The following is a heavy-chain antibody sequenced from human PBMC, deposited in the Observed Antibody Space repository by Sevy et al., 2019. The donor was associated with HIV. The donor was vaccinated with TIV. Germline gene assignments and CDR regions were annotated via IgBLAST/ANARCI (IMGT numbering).Heavy chain of an antibody. CDR1: GYTFTSYG. V-gene: IGHV1-18*01. D-gene: IGHD2-15*01. CDR2: ISAYYGNT. J-gene: IGHJ5*02. CDR3: ARDYCSGGSCYESSNWFDP. Sequence: ASVKVSCKASGYTFTSYGISWVRQAPGQGLEWMGWISAYYGNTNYAQKLQGRVTMTTDTSTSTAYMELRSLRSDDTAVYYCARDYCSGGSCYESSNWFDPWGQGTLVNRLL.